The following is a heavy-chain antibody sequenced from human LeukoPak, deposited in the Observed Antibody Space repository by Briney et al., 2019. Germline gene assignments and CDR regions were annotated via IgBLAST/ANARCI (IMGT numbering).Heavy chain of an antibody. CDR3: ARRYGSVKVFGLDV. CDR1: GGSISNYY. J-gene: IGHJ6*02. V-gene: IGHV4-59*08. CDR2: IYYTGNT. D-gene: IGHD3-10*01. Sequence: PSETLSLTCTVSGGSISNYYWNWIRQPPGKGLEWIAYIYYTGNTDYNPSLKSRVTISVDTSRNQFSLKLRSVTAADTAVYYCARRYGSVKVFGLDVWGQGTTVTVSS.